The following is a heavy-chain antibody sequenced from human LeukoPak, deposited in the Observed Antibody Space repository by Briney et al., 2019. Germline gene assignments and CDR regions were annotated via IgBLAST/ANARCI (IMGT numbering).Heavy chain of an antibody. CDR2: IWYDGSNK. V-gene: IGHV3-33*01. Sequence: GGSLRLSCAASGFTFSSYGMHWVRQAPGKGLEWVAVIWYDGSNKYYGDSVKGRFTISRDNAKNSLYLQMNSLRAEDTAVYYCARVDRYSGYEGDRVIDTGYGEIDYWGQGTLVTVSS. CDR3: ARVDRYSGYEGDRVIDTGYGEIDY. J-gene: IGHJ4*02. CDR1: GFTFSSYG. D-gene: IGHD5-12*01.